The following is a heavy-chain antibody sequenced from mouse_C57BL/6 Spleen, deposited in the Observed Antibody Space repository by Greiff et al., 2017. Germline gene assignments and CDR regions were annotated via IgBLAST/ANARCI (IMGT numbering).Heavy chain of an antibody. CDR2: IYPGSGST. CDR1: GYTFTSYW. D-gene: IGHD1-1*01. J-gene: IGHJ4*01. CDR3: ARRHYYYGSSSDYYAMDY. Sequence: QVQLKQPGAELVKPGASVKMSCKASGYTFTSYWITWVKQRPGQGLEWIGDIYPGSGSTNYNEKFKSKATLTVDTSSSTAYMQLSSLTSEDSAVYYCARRHYYYGSSSDYYAMDYWGQGTSVTVSS. V-gene: IGHV1-55*01.